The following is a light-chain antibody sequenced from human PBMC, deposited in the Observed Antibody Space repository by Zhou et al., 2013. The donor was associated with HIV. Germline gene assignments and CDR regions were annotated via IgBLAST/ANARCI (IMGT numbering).Light chain of an antibody. CDR3: QQYNYWPPGRT. J-gene: IGKJ1*01. V-gene: IGKV3-15*01. CDR1: QSVSSN. Sequence: EIVMTQSPATLSVSPGERATLSCRASQSVSSNLAWYQQKPGQAPRLLIFGASTRATGIPARFSGSGSGTEFTLTISSLQSEDFAVYYCQQYNYWPPGRTFGQGTKVEIK. CDR2: GAS.